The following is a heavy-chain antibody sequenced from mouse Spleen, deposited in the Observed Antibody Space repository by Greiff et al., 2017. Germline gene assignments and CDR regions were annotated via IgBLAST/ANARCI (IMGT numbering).Heavy chain of an antibody. CDR3: TSTVVATSDY. V-gene: IGHV6-3*01. J-gene: IGHJ2*01. Sequence: EVKLMESGGGLVQPGGSMKLSCVASGFTFSNYWMNWVRQSPEKGLEWVAQIRLKSDNYATHYAESVKGRFTISRDDSKSSVYLQMNNLRAEDTGIYYCTSTVVATSDYWGQGTTLTVSS. CDR2: IRLKSDNYAT. CDR1: GFTFSNYW. D-gene: IGHD1-1*01.